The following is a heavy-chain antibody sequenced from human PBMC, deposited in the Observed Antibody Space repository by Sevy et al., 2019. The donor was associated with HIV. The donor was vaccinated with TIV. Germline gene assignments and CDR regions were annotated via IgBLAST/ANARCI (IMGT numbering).Heavy chain of an antibody. V-gene: IGHV3-49*04. J-gene: IGHJ4*02. D-gene: IGHD3-22*01. CDR1: GFTFGDYA. CDR2: IRSIAYGGTT. Sequence: GGSLRLSCTASGFTFGDYAMSWVRQAPGKGLEWVGFIRSIAYGGTTEYAASVKGRFTISRDDSKSIAYLQMNSLKTEDTAVYYCTGSSSGYSANFDYWAQGTLVTVSS. CDR3: TGSSSGYSANFDY.